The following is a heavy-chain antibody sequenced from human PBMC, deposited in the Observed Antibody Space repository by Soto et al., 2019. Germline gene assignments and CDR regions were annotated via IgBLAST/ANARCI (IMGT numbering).Heavy chain of an antibody. CDR1: GYTFTSYA. D-gene: IGHD6-13*01. CDR3: ARDSESMYRAAAGLNWFDP. Sequence: GASVKVSCKASGYTFTSYAMHWVRQAPGQRLEWIGWINAGNGNTKYSQKFQGRVTITRDTSASTAYMELSSLRSEDTAVYYCARDSESMYRAAAGLNWFDPWGQGTLVTVSS. J-gene: IGHJ5*02. CDR2: INAGNGNT. V-gene: IGHV1-3*01.